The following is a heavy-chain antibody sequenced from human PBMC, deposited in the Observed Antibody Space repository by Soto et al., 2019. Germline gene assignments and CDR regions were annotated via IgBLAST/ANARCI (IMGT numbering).Heavy chain of an antibody. CDR1: GGSISSSSYY. Sequence: QLQLQESGPGLVKPSETLSLTCTVSGGSISSSSYYWGWIRQPPGKGLEWIGSIYYSGSTYYNPSLKSRVTITVDTSKNQFSLKLSSVTAADSAVYYCARSRANSCDYGVYAFDIWGQGTMVTVSS. CDR2: IYYSGST. D-gene: IGHD4-17*01. V-gene: IGHV4-39*01. J-gene: IGHJ3*02. CDR3: ARSRANSCDYGVYAFDI.